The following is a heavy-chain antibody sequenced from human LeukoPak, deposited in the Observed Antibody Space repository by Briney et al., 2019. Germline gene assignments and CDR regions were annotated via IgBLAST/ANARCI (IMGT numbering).Heavy chain of an antibody. CDR1: GFTFDDYA. CDR3: AKDIVGVSSSVSGIYGMDV. D-gene: IGHD6-13*01. Sequence: GGTLRLSCAASGFTFDDYAMHWVRHPPGKGLEWVSGISWNSGSIGYAYSVKGRFTISRDNAKNSLYLQMNSLRAEDTALYYCAKDIVGVSSSVSGIYGMDVWGQGTTVTVSS. J-gene: IGHJ6*01. CDR2: ISWNSGSI. V-gene: IGHV3-9*01.